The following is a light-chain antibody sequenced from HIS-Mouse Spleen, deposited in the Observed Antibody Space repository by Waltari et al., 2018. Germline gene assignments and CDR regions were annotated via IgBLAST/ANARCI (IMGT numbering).Light chain of an antibody. V-gene: IGKV3-11*01. CDR3: QQRSNWPPLT. CDR2: DAS. CDR1: QSVSSY. J-gene: IGKJ4*01. Sequence: IVFTQSPATLSLSPGERATPSCRASQSVSSYLAWYQQKPGQAPRLLISDASNRATGIPARFSGSGSGTDFTLTISSLEPEDFAVYYCQQRSNWPPLTFGGGTKVEIK.